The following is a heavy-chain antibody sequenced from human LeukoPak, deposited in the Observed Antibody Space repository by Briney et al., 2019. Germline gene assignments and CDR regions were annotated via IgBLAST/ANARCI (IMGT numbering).Heavy chain of an antibody. D-gene: IGHD3-10*01. J-gene: IGHJ4*02. CDR1: GGTFSSYA. CDR2: ITPIFGTA. CDR3: AREGGRRYGSGSDFDY. V-gene: IGHV1-69*06. Sequence: ASVKVSCKASGGTFSSYAISWVRQAPGQGLEWRGGITPIFGTANYAQKFQGRVTITADKSTSTAYMELSSLRSEDTAVYYCAREGGRRYGSGSDFDYWGQGTLVTVSS.